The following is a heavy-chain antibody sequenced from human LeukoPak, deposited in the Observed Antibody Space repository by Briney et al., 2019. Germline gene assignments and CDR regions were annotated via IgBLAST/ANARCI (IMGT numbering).Heavy chain of an antibody. CDR2: IKLDGTDK. J-gene: IGHJ4*02. D-gene: IGHD3-16*01. Sequence: PGGSLRLSCAASGFTFSSYGMSWVRQAPGKGLEWVANIKLDGTDKYYVDSVKGRYTISRDNAKNSLFLQMNSLRAEDTAVYYCARPRPGWSSVMPYFDYWGQGTLVTVSS. V-gene: IGHV3-7*01. CDR1: GFTFSSYG. CDR3: ARPRPGWSSVMPYFDY.